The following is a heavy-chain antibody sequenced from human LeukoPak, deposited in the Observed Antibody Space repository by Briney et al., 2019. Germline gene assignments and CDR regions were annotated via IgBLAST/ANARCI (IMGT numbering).Heavy chain of an antibody. V-gene: IGHV4-38-2*02. J-gene: IGHJ6*03. CDR1: GYSISSGFY. D-gene: IGHD4-11*01. CDR3: ARTRTTLYYYYYMDV. CDR2: IYYSGST. Sequence: SETLSLTCSVSGYSISSGFYWSWIRQPPGKGLEWIGSIYYSGSTYYNPSLKSRVTISVDTSKNQFSLKLSSVTAADTAVYYCARTRTTLYYYYYMDVWGKGTTVTVSS.